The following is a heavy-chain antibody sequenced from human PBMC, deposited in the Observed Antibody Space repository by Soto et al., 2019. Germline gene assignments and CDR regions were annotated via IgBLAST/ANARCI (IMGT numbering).Heavy chain of an antibody. CDR2: TTGSGGST. CDR3: ASGSSGDYNYY. CDR1: GFTFRSYA. J-gene: IGHJ4*02. V-gene: IGHV3-23*01. Sequence: GGSLRLSCEASGFTFRSYAMSWVRQAPGKGLEWVSATTGSGGSTYYAGSVRGRFTISRDNSKSTVYLQMNSLRAEDTAIYYCASGSSGDYNYYWGQGTLVTVSS. D-gene: IGHD4-17*01.